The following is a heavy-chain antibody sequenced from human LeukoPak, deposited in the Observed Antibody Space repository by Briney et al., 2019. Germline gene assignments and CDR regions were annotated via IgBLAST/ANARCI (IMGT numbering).Heavy chain of an antibody. J-gene: IGHJ4*02. CDR3: ARDARYYDILTGQTTQDY. D-gene: IGHD3-9*01. CDR2: IRYDGSNQ. Sequence: PGGSLRLSCAASGFAFSSYGMNWVRQAPGKGLERVAFIRYDGSNQYYADSVKGRFTISRDNAKNSLYLQMNSLRAEDTAVYYCARDARYYDILTGQTTQDYWGQGTLVTVSS. V-gene: IGHV3-30*02. CDR1: GFAFSSYG.